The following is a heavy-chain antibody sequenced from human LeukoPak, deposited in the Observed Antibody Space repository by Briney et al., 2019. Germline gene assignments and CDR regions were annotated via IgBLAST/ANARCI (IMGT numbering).Heavy chain of an antibody. V-gene: IGHV3-15*01. CDR3: TTDYYYYDSSGYYHFDY. Sequence: GGSLRLSCAASGFTFGNAWMSWVRQAPGKGLEWVGRIKSKTDGGTTDYAAPVKGRFTISRDDSKNTLYLQMNSLKTEDTAVYYCTTDYYYYDSSGYYHFDYWGQGTLVTVSS. CDR1: GFTFGNAW. CDR2: IKSKTDGGTT. D-gene: IGHD3-22*01. J-gene: IGHJ4*02.